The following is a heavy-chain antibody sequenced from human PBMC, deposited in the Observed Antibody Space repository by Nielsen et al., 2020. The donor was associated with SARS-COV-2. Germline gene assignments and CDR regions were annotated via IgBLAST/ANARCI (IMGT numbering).Heavy chain of an antibody. CDR2: INPSGGST. CDR1: GYTFTSYY. D-gene: IGHD3-10*01. J-gene: IGHJ4*02. CDR3: AREKVTMVRGVTPGFSY. Sequence: ASVKVSCKASGYTFTSYYMHWVRQAPGQGLEWMGIINPSGGSTSYAQKFQGRVTMTRDTSTSTVYMELSSLRSEDTAVYYCAREKVTMVRGVTPGFSYWGQGTLVTVSS. V-gene: IGHV1-46*01.